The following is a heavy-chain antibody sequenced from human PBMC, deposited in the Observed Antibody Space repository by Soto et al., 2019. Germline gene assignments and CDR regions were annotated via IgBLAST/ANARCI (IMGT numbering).Heavy chain of an antibody. CDR1: GGSISSSSYY. CDR3: ARQLIVVVPAAIDY. CDR2: IYYSGST. D-gene: IGHD2-2*01. V-gene: IGHV4-39*01. Sequence: SETLSLTCTVSGGSISSSSYYWGWIRQPPGKGLEWIGSIYYSGSTYYNPSLQSRVTISDATTKNQFSVKRSSVTAAATDVYYCARQLIVVVPAAIDYWGQGTLVTVSS. J-gene: IGHJ4*02.